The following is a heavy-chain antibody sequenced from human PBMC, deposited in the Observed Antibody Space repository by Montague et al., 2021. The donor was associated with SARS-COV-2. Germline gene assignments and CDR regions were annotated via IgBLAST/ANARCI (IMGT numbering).Heavy chain of an antibody. D-gene: IGHD2-21*02. V-gene: IGHV4-34*01. CDR2: ST. CDR3: ARHTQEERLNGDFDV. J-gene: IGHJ5*02. Sequence: STNYNPSLKSRVAISVDASKNQFSLRLSSVTAADTAFYYCARHTQEERLNGDFDVGDQGALVTVSS.